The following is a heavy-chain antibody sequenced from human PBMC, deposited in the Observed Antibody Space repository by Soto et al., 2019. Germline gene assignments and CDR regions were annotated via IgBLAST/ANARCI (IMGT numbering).Heavy chain of an antibody. J-gene: IGHJ6*03. CDR1: GFTFSSYG. V-gene: IGHV3-30*18. D-gene: IGHD5-12*01. CDR2: ISYDGSNK. Sequence: QVQLVESGGGVVQPGRSLSLSCAASGFTFSSYGMHWVRQAPGKGLEWVAVISYDGSNKYYADSVKGRFTISRDNSKNMLYLQMNSLRAEDTAVYYCAKNYSGYDRGPVEVFDYYIDVLGKGNTVTVCS. CDR3: AKNYSGYDRGPVEVFDYYIDV.